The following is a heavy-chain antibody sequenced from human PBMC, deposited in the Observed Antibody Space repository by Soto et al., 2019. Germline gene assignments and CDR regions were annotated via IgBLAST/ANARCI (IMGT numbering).Heavy chain of an antibody. Sequence: EVQLVESGGGLVQPGGSLRLSCVASGFTFSIYWMHWVRQTPGKGLVWVSRISPDGNSADYADTVKGRLTISRDNARNTLYLHMNSLRAEDTAVYYFARETGGDGYNSWGQGTLVTVSS. D-gene: IGHD2-21*01. J-gene: IGHJ5*02. CDR1: GFTFSIYW. CDR2: ISPDGNSA. CDR3: ARETGGDGYNS. V-gene: IGHV3-74*01.